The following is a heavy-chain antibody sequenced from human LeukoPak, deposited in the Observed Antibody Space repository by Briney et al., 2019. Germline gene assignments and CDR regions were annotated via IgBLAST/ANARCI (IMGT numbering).Heavy chain of an antibody. CDR3: AREGSSSPLHY. CDR2: INHSGST. D-gene: IGHD6-6*01. V-gene: IGHV4-34*01. J-gene: IGHJ4*02. CDR1: GGSFSGYY. Sequence: SETLSLTCAVYGGSFSGYYWSWIRQPPGKGLEWIGEINHSGSTNYNPSLKSRVTISVDTSKSQFSLKLSSVTAADTAVYYCAREGSSSPLHYWGQGTLVTVSS.